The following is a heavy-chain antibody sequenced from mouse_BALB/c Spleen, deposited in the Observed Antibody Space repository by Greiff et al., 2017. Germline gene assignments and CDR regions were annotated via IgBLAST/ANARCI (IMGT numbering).Heavy chain of an antibody. V-gene: IGHV5-4*02. CDR2: ISDGGSYT. CDR1: GFTFSDYY. J-gene: IGHJ2*01. Sequence: EVQLQESGGGLVKPGGSLKLSCAASGFTFSDYYMYWVRQTPEKRLEWVATISDGGSYTYYPDSVKGRFTISRDNAKNNLYLQMSSLKSEDTAMYYCARDGNWGQGTTLTVSS. CDR3: ARDGN. D-gene: IGHD4-1*01.